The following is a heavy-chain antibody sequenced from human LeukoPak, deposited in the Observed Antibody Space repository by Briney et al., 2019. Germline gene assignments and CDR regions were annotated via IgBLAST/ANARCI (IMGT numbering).Heavy chain of an antibody. J-gene: IGHJ4*02. CDR3: ARDQAGDIFFDY. CDR1: GFTFSSYW. CDR2: IKQDGSEK. V-gene: IGHV3-7*05. Sequence: GGSLRLSCAASGFTFSSYWMSWVRQAPGKGLEWVANIKQDGSEKYYVDSVTGRFTISRDNAKNSLYLQMNSLRAEGTAVYYCARDQAGDIFFDYWGQGTLVTVSS. D-gene: IGHD2-15*01.